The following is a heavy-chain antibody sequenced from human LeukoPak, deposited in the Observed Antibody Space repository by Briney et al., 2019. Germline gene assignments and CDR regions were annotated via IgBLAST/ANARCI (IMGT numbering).Heavy chain of an antibody. Sequence: PGGSLRLSCAASGFTFRNHGMSWVRQAPGKGLEWVSFISGSSSSTFYADSVKGRFTVSRDNAKNTLYLQMNSLRGEDTAVYYCARSNTSGYYPPTLRYWGQGTLVTVSS. V-gene: IGHV3-48*01. CDR1: GFTFRNHG. J-gene: IGHJ4*02. CDR3: ARSNTSGYYPPTLRY. D-gene: IGHD3-22*01. CDR2: ISGSSSST.